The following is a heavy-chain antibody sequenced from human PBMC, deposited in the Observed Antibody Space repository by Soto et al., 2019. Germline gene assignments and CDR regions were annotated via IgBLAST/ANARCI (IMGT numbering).Heavy chain of an antibody. J-gene: IGHJ6*02. CDR1: GGSFSGYY. V-gene: IGHV4-34*01. CDR2: INHSGST. CDR3: ARGIKMVRGVISNYYYYYGMDV. Sequence: SETLSLTCAVYGGSFSGYYWSWIRQPPGKGLEWIGEINHSGSTNYNPSLKSRVTISVDTSKNQFSLKLSSVTAADTAVYYCARGIKMVRGVISNYYYYYGMDVWGQGTTVTVSS. D-gene: IGHD3-10*01.